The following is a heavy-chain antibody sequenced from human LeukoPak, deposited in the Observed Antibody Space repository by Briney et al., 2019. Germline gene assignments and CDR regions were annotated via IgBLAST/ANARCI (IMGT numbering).Heavy chain of an antibody. D-gene: IGHD1-26*01. CDR2: INPNSGGT. Sequence: ASVKVSCKASGYTFTGYYMHWVRQAPGQGLEWMGWINPNSGGTNYAQKFQGWVTMTRDTSISTAYMELSRLRSEDTAVYYCARGTSPGIVGAAIDYWGQGTLVTVSS. V-gene: IGHV1-2*04. J-gene: IGHJ4*02. CDR3: ARGTSPGIVGAAIDY. CDR1: GYTFTGYY.